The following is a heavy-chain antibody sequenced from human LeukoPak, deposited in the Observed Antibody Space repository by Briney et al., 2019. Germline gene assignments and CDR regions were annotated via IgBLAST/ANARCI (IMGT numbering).Heavy chain of an antibody. J-gene: IGHJ3*02. V-gene: IGHV1-58*01. CDR1: GFTFTSSA. D-gene: IGHD3-3*01. Sequence: GASVKVSCKASGFTFTSSAVQWVRQARGQRLEWIGWIVVGSGNTNHAQKFQERVTITRDMSTSTAYMELSSLRSEDTAVYYCAAEGTFSVLGAVIPDAFDIWGQGTMVTVSS. CDR3: AAEGTFSVLGAVIPDAFDI. CDR2: IVVGSGNT.